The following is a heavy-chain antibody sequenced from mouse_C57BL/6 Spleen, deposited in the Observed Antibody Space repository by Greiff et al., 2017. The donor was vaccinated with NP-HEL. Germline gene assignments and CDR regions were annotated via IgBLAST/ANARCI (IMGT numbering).Heavy chain of an antibody. J-gene: IGHJ1*03. CDR2: TFYSGIT. CDR3: AMGYDYGGFFDV. V-gene: IGHV3-3*01. Sequence: EVNLMESGPSLVRPSQTLSLTCTVTGFSINSDCYWIWIRQFPGNKLEYIGYTFYSGITYYNPSLDSRTSIPRDTSKNKFSLKLIAVTTEDTATYYCAMGYDYGGFFDVWGTGTTVTVSA. CDR1: GFSINSDCY. D-gene: IGHD2-4*01.